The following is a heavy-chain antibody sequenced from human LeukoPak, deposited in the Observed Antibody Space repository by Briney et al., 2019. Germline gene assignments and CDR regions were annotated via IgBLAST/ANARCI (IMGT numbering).Heavy chain of an antibody. V-gene: IGHV4-38-2*02. Sequence: KASETLSLTCTVSGYSISSGYYWGWIRQPPGKGLEWIGSIYHSRSTYYNPSLKSRVTISVDTSKNQFSLKLSSVTAADTAVYYCARGSSWYGGDFDYWGQGTLVTVSS. CDR1: GYSISSGYY. J-gene: IGHJ4*02. D-gene: IGHD6-13*01. CDR2: IYHSRST. CDR3: ARGSSWYGGDFDY.